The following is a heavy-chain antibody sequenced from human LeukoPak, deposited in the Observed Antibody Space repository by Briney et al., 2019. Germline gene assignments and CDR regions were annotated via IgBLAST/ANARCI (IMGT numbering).Heavy chain of an antibody. Sequence: GGSLRLSCAASGFTFINYGVHWVRQAPGKGLEWVAVISYDGSNKYYADSVKGRFTISRDNSKNTLYLQMNSLRPEDTAVYYCARVHNYYDSGGYDDYWGQGTLVTVSS. J-gene: IGHJ4*02. CDR3: ARVHNYYDSGGYDDY. CDR1: GFTFINYG. CDR2: ISYDGSNK. D-gene: IGHD3-22*01. V-gene: IGHV3-30*03.